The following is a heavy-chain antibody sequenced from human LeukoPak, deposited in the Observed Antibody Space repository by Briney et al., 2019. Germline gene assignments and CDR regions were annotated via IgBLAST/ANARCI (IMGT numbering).Heavy chain of an antibody. CDR2: ISSSSSYI. CDR3: ARLDYDSSGYYGY. Sequence: GGSLRLSCAASGFTFSSYSMNWVRQAPGKGLEWVSSISSSSSYIYYADSVKGRFTISRDNAKNSLYLQMNSLRAEDTAVYYCARLDYDSSGYYGYWGQGTLVTVSS. J-gene: IGHJ4*02. CDR1: GFTFSSYS. D-gene: IGHD3-22*01. V-gene: IGHV3-21*01.